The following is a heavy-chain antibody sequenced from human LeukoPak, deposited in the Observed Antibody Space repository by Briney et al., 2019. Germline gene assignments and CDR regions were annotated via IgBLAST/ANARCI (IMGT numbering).Heavy chain of an antibody. CDR1: GYPVTSQG. CDR3: SREGPTGEFLGDY. CDR2: ISAYNGNT. J-gene: IGHJ4*02. V-gene: IGHV1-18*01. Sequence: GASVKVSCKASGYPVTSQGIRWVRQAPGQGLEWMGWISAYNGNTNYAQKFQGRVTLTTDTSTNTVYMELRSLRSDDTAVYYCSREGPTGEFLGDYWGQGTLVTVSS. D-gene: IGHD1-1*01.